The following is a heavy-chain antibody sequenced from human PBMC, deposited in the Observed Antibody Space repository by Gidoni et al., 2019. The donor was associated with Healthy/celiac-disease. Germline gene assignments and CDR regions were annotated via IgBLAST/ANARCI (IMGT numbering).Heavy chain of an antibody. Sequence: QITLKESGPTLVKPTQTLTLTCTFSGFSLSTSGVGVGWIRQPPGKALEWLALIYWNDDKRYSPSLKSRLTITKDTSKNQVVLTMTNMDPVDTATYYCAHSGYPRMVRGVIITVNYYYGMDVWGQGTTVTVSS. D-gene: IGHD3-10*01. V-gene: IGHV2-5*01. CDR2: IYWNDDK. CDR3: AHSGYPRMVRGVIITVNYYYGMDV. CDR1: GFSLSTSGVG. J-gene: IGHJ6*02.